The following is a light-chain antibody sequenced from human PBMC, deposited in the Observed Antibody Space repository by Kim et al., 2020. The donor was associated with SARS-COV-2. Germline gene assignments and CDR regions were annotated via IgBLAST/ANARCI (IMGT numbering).Light chain of an antibody. CDR2: GAS. Sequence: SSVGDRVTITCRASQVINNYLAGYQQKPGKAPTVLIYGASTLHSGVPSRFSGSGSGTDFTLTISSLQPEDVGTYYCQKYDSAPWTFGHGTTVDIK. V-gene: IGKV1-27*01. CDR1: QVINNY. CDR3: QKYDSAPWT. J-gene: IGKJ1*01.